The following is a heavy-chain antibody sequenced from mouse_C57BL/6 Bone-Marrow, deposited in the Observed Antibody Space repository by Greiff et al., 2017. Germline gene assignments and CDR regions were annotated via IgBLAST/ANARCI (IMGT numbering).Heavy chain of an antibody. V-gene: IGHV1-69*01. CDR2: IDPSDSYT. Sequence: QVQLKQPGAELVMPGASVKLSCKASGYTFTSYWMHWVKQRPGQGLEWIGEIDPSDSYTNYNQKFKGKSTLTVDKSSSTAYMQLSSLTSEDSAVYYCALTGRFAYWGQGTLVTVSA. J-gene: IGHJ3*01. CDR3: ALTGRFAY. D-gene: IGHD4-1*01. CDR1: GYTFTSYW.